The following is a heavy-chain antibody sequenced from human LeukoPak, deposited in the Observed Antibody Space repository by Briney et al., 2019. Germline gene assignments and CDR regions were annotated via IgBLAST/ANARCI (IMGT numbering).Heavy chain of an antibody. Sequence: SQTLSLTCTVPGGSISSGGYYWSWIRQHPGKGLEWIGYIYYSGSTYYNPSLKSRVTISVDTSKNQFSLKLSSVTAADTAVYYCARVLDILTGPNPINWFDPWGQGTLVTVSS. CDR3: ARVLDILTGPNPINWFDP. CDR2: IYYSGST. J-gene: IGHJ5*02. D-gene: IGHD3-9*01. CDR1: GGSISSGGYY. V-gene: IGHV4-31*03.